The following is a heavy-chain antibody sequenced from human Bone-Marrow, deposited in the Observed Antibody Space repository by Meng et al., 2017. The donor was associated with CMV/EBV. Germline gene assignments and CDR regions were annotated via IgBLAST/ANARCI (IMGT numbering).Heavy chain of an antibody. CDR2: ISSSGSST. Sequence: SGFTFSTYGMHWVRRATGERWEYISAISSSGSSTYYADSVEGRYTFSRYDSKNTLYLQMGSLRAEDMAVYYCACPYCGGPSCTTPFDYWGQGTLVTVSS. CDR1: GFTFSTYG. D-gene: IGHD2-21*01. J-gene: IGHJ4*02. V-gene: IGHV3-64*02. CDR3: ACPYCGGPSCTTPFDY.